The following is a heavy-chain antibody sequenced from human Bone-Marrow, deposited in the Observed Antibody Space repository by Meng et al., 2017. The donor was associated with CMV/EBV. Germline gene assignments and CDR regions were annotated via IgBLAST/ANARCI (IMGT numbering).Heavy chain of an antibody. CDR1: GFTFSSYE. D-gene: IGHD3-3*01. CDR3: ARDLKPFDSWSGYYLYYAMDV. V-gene: IGHV3-48*03. Sequence: GESLKISCAASGFTFSSYEMNWVRQAPGKGLEWVSYISSSGSTIYYADSVKGRFTISRDNAKNSLYLQMNSLRAEDSAVYYCARDLKPFDSWSGYYLYYAMDVWGQGTTVTVSS. J-gene: IGHJ6*02. CDR2: ISSSGSTI.